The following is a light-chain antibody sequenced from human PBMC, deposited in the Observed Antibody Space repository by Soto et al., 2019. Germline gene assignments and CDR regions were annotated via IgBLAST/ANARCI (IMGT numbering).Light chain of an antibody. CDR1: SSDVGGHNY. CDR2: EVT. V-gene: IGLV2-14*01. Sequence: QSVLTQPASVSGSPGQSITISCTGTSSDVGGHNYVSWYQQHPGTAPKLMIYEVTNRPSGVSNRFSGSKSGNTASLTISGLQAEDEADYYCQSYDSTLSARYVFGTGTKLTVL. CDR3: QSYDSTLSARYV. J-gene: IGLJ1*01.